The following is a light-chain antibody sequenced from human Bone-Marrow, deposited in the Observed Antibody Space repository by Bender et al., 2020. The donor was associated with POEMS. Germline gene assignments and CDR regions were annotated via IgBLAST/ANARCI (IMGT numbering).Light chain of an antibody. CDR3: SSYTRRNTLV. J-gene: IGLJ2*01. CDR1: NSNIGTNY. V-gene: IGLV1-47*01. Sequence: QSVLTQPPSASGTPGQRVTISCSGSNSNIGTNYVYWYQQLPGTAPKLLIYKSHQRPSGVPDRFSGSKSGTSASLAISGLRSEDEADYYCSSYTRRNTLVFGGGTQLTVL. CDR2: KSH.